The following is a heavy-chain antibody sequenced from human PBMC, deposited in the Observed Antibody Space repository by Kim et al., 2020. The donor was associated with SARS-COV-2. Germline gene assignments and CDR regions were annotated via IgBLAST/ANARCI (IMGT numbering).Heavy chain of an antibody. CDR2: ISGNGRTT. D-gene: IGHD3-10*02. V-gene: IGHV3-23*01. CDR1: GFTFSTYA. Sequence: GVSLRLSCAASGFTFSTYAMSWVRQAPGKGLECVSAISGNGRTTSYADSVRGRFTISRDNSKNTLYLQMNSLRAEDTAIYYCAKSLFGGCDYWGQGTLVTVSS. J-gene: IGHJ4*02. CDR3: AKSLFGGCDY.